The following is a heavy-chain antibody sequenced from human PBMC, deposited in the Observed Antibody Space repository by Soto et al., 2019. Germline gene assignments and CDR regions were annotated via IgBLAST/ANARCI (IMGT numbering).Heavy chain of an antibody. V-gene: IGHV3-21*01. J-gene: IGHJ6*02. CDR2: ISSSSNYI. Sequence: EVQLVESGGGLVKPGGSLRLSCAATGFTFSSYSMNWVRQAPGKGLEWVSSISSSSNYIYYADSVKGRFTIFRDNAKNSLYLQMNSLRAEDTAVYYCAGCSSTSCYTDSGDYYYGMDVWGQGTTVTVSS. CDR3: AGCSSTSCYTDSGDYYYGMDV. CDR1: GFTFSSYS. D-gene: IGHD2-2*02.